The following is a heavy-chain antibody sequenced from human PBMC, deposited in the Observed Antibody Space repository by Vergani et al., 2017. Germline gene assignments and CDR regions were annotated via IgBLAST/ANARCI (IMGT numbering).Heavy chain of an antibody. V-gene: IGHV4-59*01. Sequence: QVRLQESGPGLVKPSETLSLTCSVSGGSMSGYYWSWIRQPPGKELEWIGYMYHSGSTNYNPSLETRVTISGDTSKNQFSLKLNSVTAADTAVYYCGRVADFYGLGRRLLDPWGQGILVTVSS. CDR1: GGSMSGYY. CDR2: MYHSGST. CDR3: GRVADFYGLGRRLLDP. J-gene: IGHJ5*02. D-gene: IGHD3-10*01.